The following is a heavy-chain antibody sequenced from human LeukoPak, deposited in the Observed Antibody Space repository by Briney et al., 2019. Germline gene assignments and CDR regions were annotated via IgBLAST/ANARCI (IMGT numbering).Heavy chain of an antibody. CDR2: IIPTFGTA. Sequence: PGSSVTVSCKASGGTFSSYAISWVRQAPGQGLEWMGGIIPTFGTANYAQKFQGRVTITTDESTSTAYMELSSLRSEDTAVYYCARGVDTAIGRYFDLWGRGTLVTVSS. J-gene: IGHJ2*01. V-gene: IGHV1-69*05. CDR3: ARGVDTAIGRYFDL. D-gene: IGHD5-18*01. CDR1: GGTFSSYA.